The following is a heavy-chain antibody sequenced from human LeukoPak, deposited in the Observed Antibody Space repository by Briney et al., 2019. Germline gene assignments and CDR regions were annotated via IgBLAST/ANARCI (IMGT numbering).Heavy chain of an antibody. CDR2: IYTSGST. J-gene: IGHJ6*02. V-gene: IGHV4-61*02. CDR1: GGSISSGSYY. Sequence: SQTLSLTCTVSGGSISSGSYYWSWIRQPAGKGLEWIGRIYTSGSTNYNPSLKSRITISVDTSKNHFSLKLSSVTAADTAVYYCARAGILMVYAAYYYYGMDVWGQGTTVTVSS. D-gene: IGHD2-8*01. CDR3: ARAGILMVYAAYYYYGMDV.